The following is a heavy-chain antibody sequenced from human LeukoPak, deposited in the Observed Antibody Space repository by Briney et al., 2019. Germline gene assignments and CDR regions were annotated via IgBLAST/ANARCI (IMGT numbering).Heavy chain of an antibody. J-gene: IGHJ6*02. CDR1: GFTFSSYA. D-gene: IGHD6-19*01. CDR3: ARDKQQWLPHAPYYGVDV. Sequence: GRSLRLSCAASGFTFSSYAMHWVRQAPGKGLEWVAVISYDGSNKYYADSVKGRFTISRDNSKNTLYLQMNSLRAEDTAVYYCARDKQQWLPHAPYYGVDVWGQGTAVTVSS. V-gene: IGHV3-30-3*01. CDR2: ISYDGSNK.